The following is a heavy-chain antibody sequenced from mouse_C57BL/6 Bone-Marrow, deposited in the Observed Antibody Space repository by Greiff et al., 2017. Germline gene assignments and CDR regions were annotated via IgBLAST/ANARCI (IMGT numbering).Heavy chain of an antibody. D-gene: IGHD2-1*01. Sequence: VQLQQPGAELVRPGTSVKLSCKASGYTFTSYWMHWVKQRPGQGLEWIGVIDPSDSYTNYNQKFKGKATLTVDTSSSTAYMQLSSLTSEDSAVXYCARGGIYYGNYWYFDVWGTGTTVTVSS. V-gene: IGHV1-59*01. CDR2: IDPSDSYT. CDR3: ARGGIYYGNYWYFDV. CDR1: GYTFTSYW. J-gene: IGHJ1*03.